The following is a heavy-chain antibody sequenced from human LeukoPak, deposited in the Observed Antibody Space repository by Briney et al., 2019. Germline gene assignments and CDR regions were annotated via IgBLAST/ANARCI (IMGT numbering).Heavy chain of an antibody. CDR1: GYSISSGYY. Sequence: SETLSLTCAVSGYSISSGYYWGWIRQPPGKGLEWIGSIYHSGSTYYNPSLKGRVTISVDTSKNQFSLKLSSVTAADTAVYYCARRTVYDAFDIWGQGTMVTVSS. V-gene: IGHV4-38-2*01. J-gene: IGHJ3*02. D-gene: IGHD1/OR15-1a*01. CDR3: ARRTVYDAFDI. CDR2: IYHSGST.